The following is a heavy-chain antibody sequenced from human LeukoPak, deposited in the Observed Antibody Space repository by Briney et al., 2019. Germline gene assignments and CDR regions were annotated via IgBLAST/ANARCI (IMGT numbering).Heavy chain of an antibody. V-gene: IGHV1-18*01. Sequence: RASVKVSCKASGYTFTSYGISLVRQAPGQGLEWMGWISAYNGITDYAQKFQGRVTMTTDTSTSTAYMELRSLRSDDTAVYYCARDRSSSDYWGQGTLVTVSS. CDR3: ARDRSSSDY. CDR2: ISAYNGIT. D-gene: IGHD6-6*01. CDR1: GYTFTSYG. J-gene: IGHJ4*02.